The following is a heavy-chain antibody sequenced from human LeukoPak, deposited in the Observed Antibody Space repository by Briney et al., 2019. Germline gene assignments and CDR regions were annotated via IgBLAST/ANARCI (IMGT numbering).Heavy chain of an antibody. CDR2: ISAYNGNT. CDR1: GYTFTSYG. D-gene: IGHD2-2*02. J-gene: IGHJ5*02. CDR3: ARGGYCSSTSCYKRPGGFDP. V-gene: IGHV1-18*01. Sequence: ASVRVSCKASGYTFTSYGISWVRQAPGQGLEWMGWISAYNGNTNYAQKLQGRVNMTTDTSTSTAYMELRSLRSDDTAVYYCARGGYCSSTSCYKRPGGFDPWGQGTLVTVSS.